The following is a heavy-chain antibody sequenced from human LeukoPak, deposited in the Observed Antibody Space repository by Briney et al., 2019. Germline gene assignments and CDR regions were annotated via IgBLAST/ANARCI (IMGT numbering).Heavy chain of an antibody. J-gene: IGHJ4*02. D-gene: IGHD2/OR15-2a*01. CDR1: GVSISSYY. CDR2: IYYSGST. Sequence: SETLSLTCTVSGVSISSYYWSWIRQPPGKGLEWIGYIYYSGSTNYNPSLKSRVTISVDTSKNQFSLKLSSVTAADTAVYYCARHSSMSPFDYWGQGTLVTVSS. V-gene: IGHV4-59*08. CDR3: ARHSSMSPFDY.